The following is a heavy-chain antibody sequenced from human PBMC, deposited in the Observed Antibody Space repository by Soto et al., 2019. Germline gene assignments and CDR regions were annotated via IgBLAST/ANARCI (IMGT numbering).Heavy chain of an antibody. CDR2: IYYSGST. CDR3: ARALFGEFTLRPDAFDI. V-gene: IGHV4-39*01. D-gene: IGHD3-10*02. Sequence: SETLSLTCTVSGGSISSSSYYWGWIRQPPGKGLEWIGSIYYSGSTYYNPSLKSRVTISVDTSKNQFSLKLSSVTAADTAVYYCARALFGEFTLRPDAFDIWGQGTMVTVSS. CDR1: GGSISSSSYY. J-gene: IGHJ3*02.